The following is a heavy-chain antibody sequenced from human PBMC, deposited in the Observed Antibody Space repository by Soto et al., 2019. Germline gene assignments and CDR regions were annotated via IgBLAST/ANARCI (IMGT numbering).Heavy chain of an antibody. V-gene: IGHV4-4*07. J-gene: IGHJ4*02. D-gene: IGHD5-12*01. CDR3: AREGSYSAYNFAHGIQLWSFDF. Sequence: LVPLSVTCSVLDGSINTFCGRCVRKPAGKGLEWIGRIFSSGSTSFNPSLESRVAMSVDTSKNHFSLNLSSVTAADMAVYYCAREGSYSAYNFAHGIQLWSFDFWGQGALVTVSS. CDR1: DGSINTFC. CDR2: IFSSGST.